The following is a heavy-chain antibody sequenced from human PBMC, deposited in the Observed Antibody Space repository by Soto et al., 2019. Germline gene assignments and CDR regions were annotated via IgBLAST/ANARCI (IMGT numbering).Heavy chain of an antibody. CDR2: ISGSGGRV. CDR1: GFSFGTYV. CDR3: AMTRLYDTGTNDYHRDALDI. J-gene: IGHJ3*02. D-gene: IGHD3-22*01. Sequence: EVQLLESGGGMVEPRGSLTLSCAASGFSFGTYVMNWVRQAPGKGLEWVSGISGSGGRVYSADSVKGRFTISRDNSRNTVYLQMNSLRAEDTAIYYCAMTRLYDTGTNDYHRDALDIWGQGTQVTVSS. V-gene: IGHV3-23*01.